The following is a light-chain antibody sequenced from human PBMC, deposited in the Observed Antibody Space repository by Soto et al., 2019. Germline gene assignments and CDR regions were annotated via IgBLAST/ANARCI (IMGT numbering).Light chain of an antibody. Sequence: EIVLTQSPGTLSLSPGERATLSCRSSQSVCSSYLAWYQKKPGQAPRLLIYGASSRATGIPARFSGSGSGTDFTLTISSLEPEDFAVYYCQQRSNWPTSTFGQGTRLEI. CDR3: QQRSNWPTST. CDR2: GAS. V-gene: IGKV3D-20*02. CDR1: QSVCSSY. J-gene: IGKJ5*01.